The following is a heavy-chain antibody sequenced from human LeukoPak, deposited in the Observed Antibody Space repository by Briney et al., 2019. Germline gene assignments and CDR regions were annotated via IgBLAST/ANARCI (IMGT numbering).Heavy chain of an antibody. D-gene: IGHD5-24*01. CDR3: ASVEMATIDY. J-gene: IGHJ4*02. V-gene: IGHV4-38-2*02. CDR2: IYHSGST. Sequence: SETLSLTCTVSGYSISSGYYWGWIRQPPGKGLEWIGSIYHSGSTYYNPSLKSRVTISVDTSRNQFSLKLSSVTAADTAVYYCASVEMATIDYWGQGTLVTVSS. CDR1: GYSISSGYY.